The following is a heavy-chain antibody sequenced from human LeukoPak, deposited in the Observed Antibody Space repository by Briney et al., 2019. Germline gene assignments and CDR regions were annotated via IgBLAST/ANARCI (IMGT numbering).Heavy chain of an antibody. CDR2: INPNSGGT. CDR3: ARVVGYYGSGTSNWFDP. D-gene: IGHD3-10*01. Sequence: GVSVKVSCKASGYTFTGYYMHWVRQAPGQGLEWMGWINPNSGGTNYAQKFQGRVTMTMDTSIRTAYMELSSLRSEDTAVYYCARVVGYYGSGTSNWFDPWGQGTLVTVSS. V-gene: IGHV1-2*02. J-gene: IGHJ5*02. CDR1: GYTFTGYY.